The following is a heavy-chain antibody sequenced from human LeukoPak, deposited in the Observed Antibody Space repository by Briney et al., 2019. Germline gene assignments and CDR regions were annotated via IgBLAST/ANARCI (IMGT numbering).Heavy chain of an antibody. D-gene: IGHD3-10*01. V-gene: IGHV1-69*13. J-gene: IGHJ4*02. Sequence: GASVKVSCKASGGTFSSYAISWVRQAPGQGLEWMGGIIPIFGTANYAQKFQGRVTITADESTSTAYMELSSLRSEDTAVYYCASNYGSGRTPSHSGYDFGGVGPYWGQGTLVTVSS. CDR2: IIPIFGTA. CDR1: GGTFSSYA. CDR3: ASNYGSGRTPSHSGYDFGGVGPY.